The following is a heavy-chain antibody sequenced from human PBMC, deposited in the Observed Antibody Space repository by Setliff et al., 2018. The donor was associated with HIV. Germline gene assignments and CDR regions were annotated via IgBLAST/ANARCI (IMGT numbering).Heavy chain of an antibody. Sequence: GSLRLSCAASGIIFTKCGWSWVRQAPGKGLEWISGICGSDGATYYADSVKGRFTISRDSSKSTLYLQMNGLRAEDTAVYYCAQDPRPDYTGQYFFFAYWGQGALVTVSA. CDR2: ICGSDGAT. V-gene: IGHV3-23*01. CDR3: AQDPRPDYTGQYFFFAY. CDR1: GIIFTKCG. J-gene: IGHJ4*02. D-gene: IGHD2-2*02.